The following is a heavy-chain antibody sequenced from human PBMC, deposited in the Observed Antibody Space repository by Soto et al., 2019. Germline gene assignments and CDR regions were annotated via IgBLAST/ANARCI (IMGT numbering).Heavy chain of an antibody. CDR2: INHSGST. D-gene: IGHD2-2*01. J-gene: IGHJ5*02. CDR1: SGSFSGYY. V-gene: IGHV4-34*01. Sequence: SETLSLTCAVSSGSFSGYYWSRVRQPPGKGLEWIAEINHSGSTNYNPSLKSRVTRSVDRSKNQFSLKLSSVTAADTAVYYCARVPDRWGQGTLVTVSS. CDR3: ARVPDR.